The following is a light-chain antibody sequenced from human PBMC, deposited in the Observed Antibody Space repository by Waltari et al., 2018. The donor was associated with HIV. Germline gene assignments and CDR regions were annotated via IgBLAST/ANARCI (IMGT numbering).Light chain of an antibody. CDR1: ILRSRY. V-gene: IGLV3-1*01. J-gene: IGLJ1*01. CDR3: QTWDTSSYF. CDR2: RDV. Sequence: SYELTQPLSVSVSPGQTASIACSGDILRSRYASWYQQKPGQSPFLVIHRDVKRPSGIPERFSGSNSGNTATLTITGAQAMDEADYYCQTWDTSSYFFGSGTKVTVL.